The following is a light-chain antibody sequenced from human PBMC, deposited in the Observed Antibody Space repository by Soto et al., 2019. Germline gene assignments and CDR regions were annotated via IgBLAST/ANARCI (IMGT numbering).Light chain of an antibody. J-gene: IGLJ2*01. CDR2: DVK. V-gene: IGLV2-14*01. CDR1: SSDVGAYDY. CDR3: SSYTSSSSVI. Sequence: QSALTQPASVSGSPGQSIAISCTGTSSDVGAYDYVSWYQQHPGKAPKLMIYDVKYRPSGVSNRFSGSKSGNTASLTISGLQAEDEADYYRSSYTSSSSVIFGGGTKVTVL.